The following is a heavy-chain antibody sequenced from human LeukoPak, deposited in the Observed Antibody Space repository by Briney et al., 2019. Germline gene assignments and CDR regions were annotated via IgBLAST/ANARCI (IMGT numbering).Heavy chain of an antibody. CDR2: IYYSGST. J-gene: IGHJ4*02. CDR3: AKDRAYYYDSSGYYYFDS. V-gene: IGHV4-59*01. D-gene: IGHD3-22*01. CDR1: GGSISSYY. Sequence: SETLSLTCTVSGGSISSYYWSWIRQPPGKGLEWIGYIYYSGSTNYNPSLKSRVTISVDTSKNQFSLKLSSVTAADTAVYYCAKDRAYYYDSSGYYYFDSWGLGTLVTVSS.